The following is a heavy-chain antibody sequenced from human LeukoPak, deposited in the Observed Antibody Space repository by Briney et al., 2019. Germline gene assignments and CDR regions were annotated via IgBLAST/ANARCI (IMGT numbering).Heavy chain of an antibody. CDR2: IYYSGST. CDR1: GGSISSYY. J-gene: IGHJ5*02. D-gene: IGHD6-13*01. CDR3: ARHRRIVEAGNWFDP. Sequence: PSETLSLTCTVSGGSISSYYWSWIRQPPGKGLEWIGYIYYSGSTNYNPSLKSRVTISVDTSKNQFSLKLSSVTAADTAVYYCARHRRIVEAGNWFDPWGQGTLVTVSS. V-gene: IGHV4-59*08.